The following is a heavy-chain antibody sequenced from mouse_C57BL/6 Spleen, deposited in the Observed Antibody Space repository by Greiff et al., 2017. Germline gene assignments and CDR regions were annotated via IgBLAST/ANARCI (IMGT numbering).Heavy chain of an antibody. CDR3: ARRGGILYYYAMDY. Sequence: VQLQQSGPELVKPGASVKISCKASGYTFTDYYMNWVKQSHGKSLEWIGDINPNNGGTSYNQKFKGKATLTVDKSSSTAYMELRSLTSEDSAVYYCARRGGILYYYAMDYWGQGTSVTVSS. CDR2: INPNNGGT. J-gene: IGHJ4*01. CDR1: GYTFTDYY. V-gene: IGHV1-26*01.